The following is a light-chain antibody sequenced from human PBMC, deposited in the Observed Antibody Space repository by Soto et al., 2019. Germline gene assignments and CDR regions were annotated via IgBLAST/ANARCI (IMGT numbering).Light chain of an antibody. CDR2: EVS. CDR1: SSDIGGYDY. Sequence: QSALAQPASVSGSPGQSITISCTGTSSDIGGYDYVSWYQQHPGKAPKLMIYEVSNRPSGVSHRFSGSTSGNTASLTISGLQAEDEADYYCSSYSSSSTVLFGGGTKVTVL. CDR3: SSYSSSSTVL. V-gene: IGLV2-14*01. J-gene: IGLJ2*01.